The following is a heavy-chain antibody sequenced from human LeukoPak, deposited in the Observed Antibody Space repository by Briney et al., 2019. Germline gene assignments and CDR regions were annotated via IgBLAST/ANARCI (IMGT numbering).Heavy chain of an antibody. J-gene: IGHJ4*02. CDR2: ISSNGGST. D-gene: IGHD4-17*01. Sequence: GGSLRLSCAASGFTFSSYAMHWVRQAPGKGLEYVSAISSNGGSTNYANSVKGRFTISRDNSKNTLYLQMNSLRVEDTALYYCAKEPTVTTPDYWGQGTLVTVSS. CDR3: AKEPTVTTPDY. CDR1: GFTFSSYA. V-gene: IGHV3-64*01.